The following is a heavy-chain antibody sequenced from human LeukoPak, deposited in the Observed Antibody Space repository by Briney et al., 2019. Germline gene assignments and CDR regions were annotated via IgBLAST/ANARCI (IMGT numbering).Heavy chain of an antibody. D-gene: IGHD3-10*01. CDR2: ISGSGGST. CDR1: GFXFSSYA. V-gene: IGHV3-23*01. Sequence: GGSLRLSCAASGFXFSSYAISWVRQAPGKGLKWVSAISGSGGSTYYADSVKGRFTISRDNSKNTLYLQMNSLRAEDTAVYYCAKVISPYYYYDMDVWGQGTTVTVSS. CDR3: AKVISPYYYYDMDV. J-gene: IGHJ6*02.